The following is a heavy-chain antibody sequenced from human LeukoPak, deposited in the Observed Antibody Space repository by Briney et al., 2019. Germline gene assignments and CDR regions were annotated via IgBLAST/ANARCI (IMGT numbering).Heavy chain of an antibody. CDR3: ASRFFYFDY. Sequence: PGGSLRLSCAASGFTFSSYEMNWVRQAPGKGLAWVSGISSSGSTIYYADSVKGRFTISRDNAKNSLYLQMNSLRAEDTAVYYCASRFFYFDYWGQGTLVTVSS. D-gene: IGHD3-3*01. CDR1: GFTFSSYE. J-gene: IGHJ4*02. CDR2: ISSSGSTI. V-gene: IGHV3-48*03.